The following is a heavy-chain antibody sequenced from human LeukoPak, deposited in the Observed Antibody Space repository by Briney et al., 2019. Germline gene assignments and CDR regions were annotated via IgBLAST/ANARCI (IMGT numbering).Heavy chain of an antibody. CDR2: INPNSGGT. D-gene: IGHD6-19*01. Sequence: VSVKVSCKASGYTFTGYYMHWVRQAPGQGLEWMGWINPNSGGTNYAQKFQGRVTMTRDTSISTAYMELSRLRSDDTAVYYCARVGYSSGWYDYWGQGTLVTVSS. CDR3: ARVGYSSGWYDY. CDR1: GYTFTGYY. V-gene: IGHV1-2*02. J-gene: IGHJ4*02.